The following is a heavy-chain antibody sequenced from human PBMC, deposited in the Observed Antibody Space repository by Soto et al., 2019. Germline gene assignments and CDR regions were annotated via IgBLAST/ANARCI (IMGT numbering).Heavy chain of an antibody. CDR1: GYTLTELS. CDR2: FDPEDGET. CDR3: ARGGRRVDDYGDCFDY. D-gene: IGHD4-17*01. V-gene: IGHV1-24*01. Sequence: ASVKVSCKVSGYTLTELSMHWVRQAPGKGLEWMGGFDPEDGETIYAQKFQGRVTMTEDTSTDTAYMELSSVTAADTAVYYCARGGRRVDDYGDCFDYWGQGTLVTVSS. J-gene: IGHJ4*02.